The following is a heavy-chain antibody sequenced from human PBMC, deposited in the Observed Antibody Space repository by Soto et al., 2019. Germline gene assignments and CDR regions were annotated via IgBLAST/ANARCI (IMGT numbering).Heavy chain of an antibody. D-gene: IGHD3-22*01. CDR1: GYSISSGYY. CDR2: IYHGGST. CDR3: SRVLPSFPYFYDSSPYTFDNWFDP. J-gene: IGHJ5*02. Sequence: KASETLSLTCAVSGYSISSGYYWGWRRQPPGKGLEWIGSIYHGGSTFSHPSLNSPVTLSLDIPTNPFSLILISVTAADSAVYYCSRVLPSFPYFYDSSPYTFDNWFDPWGQGTLVAVSS. V-gene: IGHV4-38-2*01.